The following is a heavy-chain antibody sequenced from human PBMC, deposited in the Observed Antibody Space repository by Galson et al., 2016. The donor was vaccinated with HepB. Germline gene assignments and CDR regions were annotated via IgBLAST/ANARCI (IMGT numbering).Heavy chain of an antibody. V-gene: IGHV4-59*08. Sequence: SETLSLTCSVSGGSISSYYWSWIRQPPGKGLEWIAYIYYSRSLRSRVDISLDTSKNQFSLNLHSVTAADTALYYCASPGDDYESSGNFLYWGQGILVTVSS. D-gene: IGHD3-22*01. CDR3: ASPGDDYESSGNFLY. CDR1: GGSISSYY. CDR2: IYYSR. J-gene: IGHJ4*02.